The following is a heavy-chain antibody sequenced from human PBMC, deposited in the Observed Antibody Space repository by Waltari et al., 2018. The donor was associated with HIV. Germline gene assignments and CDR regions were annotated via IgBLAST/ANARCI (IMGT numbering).Heavy chain of an antibody. V-gene: IGHV3-30-3*01. CDR2: ISWDGNNK. J-gene: IGHJ4*02. D-gene: IGHD3-22*01. Sequence: QVQLVESGGGVVQPGRSLRLSCAASGFTFNPYAMHWVRQAPGKGLEWVAVISWDGNNKHGADSVEGLCTISRENSRNSLYLQMSSLRAEDTAVYYCGREGDYYDSSPFDYWGQGTLVTVAS. CDR3: GREGDYYDSSPFDY. CDR1: GFTFNPYA.